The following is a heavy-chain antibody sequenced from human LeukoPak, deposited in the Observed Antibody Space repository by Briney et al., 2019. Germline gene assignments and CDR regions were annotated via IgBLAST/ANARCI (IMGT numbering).Heavy chain of an antibody. V-gene: IGHV3-23*01. D-gene: IGHD2-15*01. Sequence: GGSQGLLSAASGFIFSSYAMSWVSQAPGKGLEWVSAISGSGGDTYYADSVKGRFTVSRDNSKNTLYLQMNSLRAEDTAVYYCAKDRGYCSGGSCYFDYWGERSLLTVSS. CDR3: AKDRGYCSGGSCYFDY. CDR1: GFIFSSYA. CDR2: ISGSGGDT. J-gene: IGHJ4*02.